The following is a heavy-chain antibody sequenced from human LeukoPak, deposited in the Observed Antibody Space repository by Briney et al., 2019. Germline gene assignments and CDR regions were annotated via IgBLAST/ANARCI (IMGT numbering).Heavy chain of an antibody. V-gene: IGHV3-74*01. Sequence: PGGSLRLSCAASGFTFSDYWMHWVRQTPEKGLVWVSRINSDGSSTIYADSVKGRFTISRDNSKSTLYLQMNSLRAEDTAVYYCAKEDCGVDCSTFDYWGQGTLVTVSS. J-gene: IGHJ4*02. D-gene: IGHD2-21*02. CDR2: INSDGSST. CDR1: GFTFSDYW. CDR3: AKEDCGVDCSTFDY.